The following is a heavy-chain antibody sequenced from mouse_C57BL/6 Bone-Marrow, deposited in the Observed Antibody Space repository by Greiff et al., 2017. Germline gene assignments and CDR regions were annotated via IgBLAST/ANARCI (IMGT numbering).Heavy chain of an antibody. V-gene: IGHV14-4*01. CDR3: TTEMSTCYFDY. CDR1: GFNFKDDY. J-gene: IGHJ2*01. D-gene: IGHD5-1*01. CDR2: IDPENGDT. Sequence: VQLQQSGAELVRPGASVKLSCTASGFNFKDDYMHWVKQRPEQGLEWIGWIDPENGDTEYASKFQGKATITADTSSNTAYLQLSSLTSEDTAVYYCTTEMSTCYFDYWGQGTALTVSA.